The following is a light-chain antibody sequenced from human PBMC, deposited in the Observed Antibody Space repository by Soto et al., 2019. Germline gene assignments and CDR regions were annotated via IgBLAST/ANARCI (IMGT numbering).Light chain of an antibody. CDR3: QQYNKWPPYT. Sequence: EIVMTQSPATLSVSPGERATLSCRASQSVSSNLAWYQQKPGQAPRLLIYAASTRATGIPARLSGSGSGTELTLTISSLQSEDFAVYYCQQYNKWPPYTFGQGPKLEIK. V-gene: IGKV3-15*01. J-gene: IGKJ2*01. CDR1: QSVSSN. CDR2: AAS.